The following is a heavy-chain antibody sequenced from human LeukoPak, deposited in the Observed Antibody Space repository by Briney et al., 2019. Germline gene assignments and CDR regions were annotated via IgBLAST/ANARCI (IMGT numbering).Heavy chain of an antibody. CDR2: INPSGDST. CDR3: ARGLLGDYGDYVPFFDP. J-gene: IGHJ5*02. V-gene: IGHV1-46*01. Sequence: GASVKVSCKASGYTFTSYYMHWVRQAPGQGLEWMGTINPSGDSTSYAQKFQGRVTMTRDTSTSTVYMELSSLRSEDTAVYYCARGLLGDYGDYVPFFDPWGQGTLVTVSS. D-gene: IGHD4-17*01. CDR1: GYTFTSYY.